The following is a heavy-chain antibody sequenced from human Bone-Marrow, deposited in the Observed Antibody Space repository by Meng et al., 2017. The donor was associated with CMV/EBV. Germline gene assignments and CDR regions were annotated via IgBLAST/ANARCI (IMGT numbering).Heavy chain of an antibody. D-gene: IGHD5-18*01. Sequence: GESLKISCAASGFTFSSYSMNWVRQAPGKGLEWVSSISSSSSYIYYADSVKGRFTISRDNAKNSLYLQMNSLRAEDTAVYYCARVGYSYGYTFHYWGQGNLVTVSS. CDR3: ARVGYSYGYTFHY. CDR1: GFTFSSYS. CDR2: ISSSSSYI. V-gene: IGHV3-21*01. J-gene: IGHJ4*02.